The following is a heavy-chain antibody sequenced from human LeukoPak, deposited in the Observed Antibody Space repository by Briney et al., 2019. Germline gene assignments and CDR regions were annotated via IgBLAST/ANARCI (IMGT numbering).Heavy chain of an antibody. CDR2: IDPSDSYT. CDR3: ASGDATRSYDYYGMDV. V-gene: IGHV5-10-1*01. D-gene: IGHD7-27*01. Sequence: VESLNLSCKGSGYSFTSYWISWVRQMPGKGLEWMGRIDPSDSYTNYSPSFQGHVTISADKSISTAYLQWSSLKASDTAMYYCASGDATRSYDYYGMDVWGQGTTVTASS. CDR1: GYSFTSYW. J-gene: IGHJ6*02.